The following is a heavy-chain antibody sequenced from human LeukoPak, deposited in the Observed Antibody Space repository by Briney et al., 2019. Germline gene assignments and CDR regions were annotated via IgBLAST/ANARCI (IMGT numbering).Heavy chain of an antibody. CDR1: GFTVSSNY. Sequence: PGGSLRLSCAASGFTVSSNYMSWVRQAPGKGLEWVSVIYSGGSTYYADSVRGRFTISRDNAKNSLYLQMNSLRDEDTAVYYCTRDPNALDYWGQGTLVTVSS. J-gene: IGHJ4*02. V-gene: IGHV3-53*01. CDR3: TRDPNALDY. CDR2: IYSGGST.